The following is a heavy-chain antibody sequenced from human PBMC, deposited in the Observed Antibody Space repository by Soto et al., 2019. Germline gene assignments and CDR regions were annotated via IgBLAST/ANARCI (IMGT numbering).Heavy chain of an antibody. CDR2: INHSGST. J-gene: IGHJ6*02. D-gene: IGHD3-22*01. Sequence: SETLSLTCAVYGGSFSGYYWSWIRQPPGKGLEWIGEINHSGSTNYNPSLKSRVTISVDTSKNQSSLKLSSVTAADTAVYYCARGKGADSSGYYYYYYGMDVWGQGTTVTVSS. CDR1: GGSFSGYY. CDR3: ARGKGADSSGYYYYYYGMDV. V-gene: IGHV4-34*01.